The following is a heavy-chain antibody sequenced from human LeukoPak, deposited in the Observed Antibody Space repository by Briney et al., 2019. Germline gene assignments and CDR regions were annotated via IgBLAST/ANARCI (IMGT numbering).Heavy chain of an antibody. CDR2: LNPNSGDT. V-gene: IGHV1-2*02. J-gene: IGHJ6*02. CDR3: ARGGSSSGSYYYGVDA. D-gene: IGHD3-10*01. Sequence: ASLKVSCKTSGYTSSGNYIYRVRHAPGQGLERMGWLNPNSGDTNYAQKFQGRVTMTRDTSISPAYMDLSSLISDDTAVYYCARGGSSSGSYYYGVDAWGQGTTVTVSS. CDR1: GYTSSGNY.